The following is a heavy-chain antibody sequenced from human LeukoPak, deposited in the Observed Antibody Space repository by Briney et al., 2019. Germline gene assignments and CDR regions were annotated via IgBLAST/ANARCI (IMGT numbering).Heavy chain of an antibody. CDR2: IFHSGST. D-gene: IGHD3-10*01. CDR3: ASDRIWFGESTNEY. CDR1: GGSIFSSNW. Sequence: SETLSLTCAVSGGSIFSSNWWSWVRQPPGKGLEWIEQIFHSGSTSYSPSLKSRVTISVDKSKNQFSLKLTSVTAADTAVYYCASDRIWFGESTNEYWGQGTLVTVSS. V-gene: IGHV4-4*02. J-gene: IGHJ4*02.